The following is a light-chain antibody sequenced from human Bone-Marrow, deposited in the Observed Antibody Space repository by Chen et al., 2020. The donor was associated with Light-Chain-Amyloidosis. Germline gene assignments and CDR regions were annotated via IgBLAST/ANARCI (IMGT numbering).Light chain of an antibody. J-gene: IGLJ2*01. Sequence: SYELTQPPSVSVSPGQTDRITCTGDDLPTKYAYGYQQKPGQAPVLVIHRDTERPSGISERFSGSSSGTTATLTSSGVQAEDEADYHCQSADSSGTYEVIFGGGTKLTVL. V-gene: IGLV3-25*03. CDR1: DLPTKY. CDR2: RDT. CDR3: QSADSSGTYEVI.